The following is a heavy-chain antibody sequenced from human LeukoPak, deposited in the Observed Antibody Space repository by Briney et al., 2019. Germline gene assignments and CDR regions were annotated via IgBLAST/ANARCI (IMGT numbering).Heavy chain of an antibody. CDR3: ARDPGDSSGWYLYYFDY. V-gene: IGHV6-1*01. D-gene: IGHD6-19*01. Sequence: SQTLSLTCAISGDSVSSNTAAWNWIRQSPSRGLEWLGRTYYLSKWYDDYAVSVKSRITINPDTSKNQFSLQLNSVTPEDTAVYYCARDPGDSSGWYLYYFDYWGQGTLVTVSS. J-gene: IGHJ4*02. CDR2: TYYLSKWYD. CDR1: GDSVSSNTAA.